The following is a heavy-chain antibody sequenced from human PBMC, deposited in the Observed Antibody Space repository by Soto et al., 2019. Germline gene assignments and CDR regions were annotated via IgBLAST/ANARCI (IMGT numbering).Heavy chain of an antibody. D-gene: IGHD2-2*01. V-gene: IGHV3-11*06. CDR1: GFTFSDYY. J-gene: IGHJ6*02. Sequence: GGSLRLSCAASGFTFSDYYMSWIRHAPGKGLEWVSYISSSSSYTNYADSVKGRFTISRDNAKNSLYLQMNSLRAEDTAVYYCARRYCSSTSCYDYYGMDVWGQGTTVTVSS. CDR3: ARRYCSSTSCYDYYGMDV. CDR2: ISSSSSYT.